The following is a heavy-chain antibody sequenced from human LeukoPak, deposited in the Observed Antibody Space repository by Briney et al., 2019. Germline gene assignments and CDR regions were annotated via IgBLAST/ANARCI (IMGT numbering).Heavy chain of an antibody. D-gene: IGHD5-12*01. J-gene: IGHJ6*03. CDR2: INPSGGST. CDR3: ARDGPGYSGYDRRTRDYYYYYYMDV. CDR1: GYTFTSYY. V-gene: IGHV1-46*01. Sequence: GASVKVSCKASGYTFTSYYMHWVRQAPGQGLEWMGIINPSGGSTSYAQKFQGRVTMTRDTSTSTVYMELSSLRSEDTAVYYCARDGPGYSGYDRRTRDYYYYYYMDVWGKGTTVTISS.